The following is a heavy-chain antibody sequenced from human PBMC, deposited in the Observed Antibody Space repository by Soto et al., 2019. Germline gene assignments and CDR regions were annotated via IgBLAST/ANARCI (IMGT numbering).Heavy chain of an antibody. D-gene: IGHD3-16*01. V-gene: IGHV3-72*01. CDR1: GFTFSDHY. Sequence: GGSLRLSCAASGFTFSDHYMDWVRQAPGKGLEWVGRIRNKANSYSTEYAASVKGRFIVSRDDSKNSLYLQMNSLRTEDTAMYYCIRASLITNYFHYYYMDVWGKGTTVTVSS. J-gene: IGHJ6*03. CDR2: IRNKANSYST. CDR3: IRASLITNYFHYYYMDV.